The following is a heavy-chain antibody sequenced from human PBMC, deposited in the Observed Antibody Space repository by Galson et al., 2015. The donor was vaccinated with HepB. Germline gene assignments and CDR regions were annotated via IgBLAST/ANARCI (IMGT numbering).Heavy chain of an antibody. CDR2: ISVYNGNT. J-gene: IGHJ4*02. Sequence: SVKVSCKASDYTFTNYGISWVRQAPGQGLEWMGWISVYNGNTNYAQKLQDRVTMTTEKSTSTAYMELRSLRSDDTAVYYCARDLNSRDFWSGFLIFDYWGQGTLVTVSS. CDR3: ARDLNSRDFWSGFLIFDY. V-gene: IGHV1-18*01. D-gene: IGHD3-3*01. CDR1: DYTFTNYG.